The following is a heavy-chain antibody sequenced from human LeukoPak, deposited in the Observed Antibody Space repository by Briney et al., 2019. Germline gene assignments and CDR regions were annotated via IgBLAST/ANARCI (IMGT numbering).Heavy chain of an antibody. CDR2: IYSGGST. CDR3: ARDKELLYFDY. CDR1: GFTVSSNY. D-gene: IGHD1-26*01. Sequence: GGSPRLSCAASGFTVSSNYMSWVRQAPGKGLEWVSVIYSGGSTYYADSVKGRFTISRDNSKNTLYLQMNSLRAEDTAVYYCARDKELLYFDYWGQGTLVTVSS. J-gene: IGHJ4*02. V-gene: IGHV3-53*01.